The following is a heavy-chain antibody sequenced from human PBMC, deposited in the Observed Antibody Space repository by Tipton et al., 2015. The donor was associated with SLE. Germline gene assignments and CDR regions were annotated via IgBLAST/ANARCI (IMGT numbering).Heavy chain of an antibody. J-gene: IGHJ6*03. CDR1: GYTFTSSG. CDR3: ARCGGYCSRTSCYSPKDYYMDV. D-gene: IGHD2-2*01. V-gene: IGHV1-18*01. Sequence: QLVQSGAEIKKPGASVKVSCKASGYTFTSSGISWVRQAPGQGLEWMGWINPNNGNTNYAPNLQGRVTLTTDTSTSTAYMELKSLRSDDTAVYYCARCGGYCSRTSCYSPKDYYMDVWGTGTTVTVSS. CDR2: INPNNGNT.